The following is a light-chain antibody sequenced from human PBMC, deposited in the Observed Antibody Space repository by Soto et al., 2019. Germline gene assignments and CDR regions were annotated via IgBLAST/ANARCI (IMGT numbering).Light chain of an antibody. CDR3: QQYNDWPRT. V-gene: IGKV3-15*01. CDR1: QTVFSN. J-gene: IGKJ1*01. CDR2: GAS. Sequence: EIVMTQSPATLSVSPGDRATLSCRASQTVFSNLAWYQQKPGQAPGLLIYGASTRVTGIPARFTGRGSGTEFTLTISSLQSEDFAVYYCQQYNDWPRTFGQGTKVEIK.